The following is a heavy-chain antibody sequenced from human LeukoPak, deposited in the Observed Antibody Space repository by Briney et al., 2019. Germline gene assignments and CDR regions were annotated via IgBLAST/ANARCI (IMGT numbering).Heavy chain of an antibody. Sequence: GGSLRLSRAASGFTFSSYSMNWVRQAPGKGLVWVSRIDSDGSSTSYADSVKGRFTISRDNAKNTLYLQMNSLRAEDTAVYYCAKTMGYYGSGSYFDYWGQGTLVTVSS. J-gene: IGHJ4*02. D-gene: IGHD3-10*01. CDR1: GFTFSSYS. CDR3: AKTMGYYGSGSYFDY. V-gene: IGHV3-74*01. CDR2: IDSDGSST.